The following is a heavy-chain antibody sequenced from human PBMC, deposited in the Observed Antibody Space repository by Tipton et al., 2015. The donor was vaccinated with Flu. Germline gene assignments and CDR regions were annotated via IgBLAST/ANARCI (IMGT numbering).Heavy chain of an antibody. Sequence: QLVQSGAEVKKPGESLKISCKGSGYSFTSYWIGWVRQVPGKGLEWMGIIYPVDSDTRYSPSFQGQVTISADKSISTAYVQWNSLRASDTAMYYCVRHYYASSGYYPPPFDYWGQGTLVTVSS. J-gene: IGHJ4*02. D-gene: IGHD3-22*01. CDR1: GYSFTSYW. V-gene: IGHV5-51*01. CDR2: IYPVDSDT. CDR3: VRHYYASSGYYPPPFDY.